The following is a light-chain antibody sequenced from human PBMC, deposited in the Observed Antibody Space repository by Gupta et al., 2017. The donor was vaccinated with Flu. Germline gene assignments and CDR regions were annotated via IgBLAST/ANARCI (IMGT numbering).Light chain of an antibody. CDR2: SNN. V-gene: IGLV1-44*01. Sequence: TPGQRVTISCSGSSSNIGSNTVTWYQQLPGTAPKLLIYSNNQRPSGVPDRFSGSKSGTSASLAISGLQSEDEADYYCAAWDDSLNGWVFGGGTKLTVL. CDR3: AAWDDSLNGWV. CDR1: SSNIGSNT. J-gene: IGLJ3*02.